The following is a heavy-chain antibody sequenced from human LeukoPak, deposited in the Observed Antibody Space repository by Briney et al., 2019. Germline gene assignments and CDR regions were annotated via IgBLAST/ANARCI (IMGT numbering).Heavy chain of an antibody. V-gene: IGHV3-33*01. D-gene: IGHD5/OR15-5a*01. Sequence: GGSLRLSCAASGFIFSNYGMHWVRQAPGKGLEWVAVIWYDGSNKYYADSVKGRFTISRDNSKNMLYLEMNSLRAEDTAVYYCARDPSLRATLDYWGQGTLVTVSS. J-gene: IGHJ4*02. CDR2: IWYDGSNK. CDR3: ARDPSLRATLDY. CDR1: GFIFSNYG.